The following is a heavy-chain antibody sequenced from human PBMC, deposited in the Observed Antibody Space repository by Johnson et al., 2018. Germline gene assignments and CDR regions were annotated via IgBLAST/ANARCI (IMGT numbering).Heavy chain of an antibody. J-gene: IGHJ6*02. D-gene: IGHD2-15*01. CDR2: MTPNSGNT. CDR3: ARVAGYCSGGSCYYYYGMDV. Sequence: QVQLVQSGAEVKKPGASVKVSCKASGYTFTSYDINWVRQATGQGLEWMGWMTPNSGNTGYAQKFQGRVTMTRNTSISTAYMELSSLRYEDTAVYYWARVAGYCSGGSCYYYYGMDVWGQGTTVTVSS. CDR1: GYTFTSYD. V-gene: IGHV1-8*01.